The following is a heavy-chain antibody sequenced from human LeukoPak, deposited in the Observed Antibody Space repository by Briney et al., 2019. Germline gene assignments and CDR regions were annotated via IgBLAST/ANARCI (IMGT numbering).Heavy chain of an antibody. Sequence: PGRSLRLSCAASRFTFSSYVMHWVRQAPGKGLEWVAVISYDGNNRYYADSVKGRFTISRYNSKNTLYLQMNSLRAEDTAVYYCARGNSGSSYVEYYYGMDAWGQGTTVTVSS. D-gene: IGHD1-26*01. J-gene: IGHJ6*02. CDR2: ISYDGNNR. V-gene: IGHV3-30*03. CDR3: ARGNSGSSYVEYYYGMDA. CDR1: RFTFSSYV.